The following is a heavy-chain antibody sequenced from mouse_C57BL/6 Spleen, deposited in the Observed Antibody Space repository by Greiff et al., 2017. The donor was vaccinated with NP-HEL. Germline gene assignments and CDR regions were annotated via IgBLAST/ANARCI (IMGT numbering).Heavy chain of an antibody. D-gene: IGHD1-1*01. CDR3: ARYITTVAYYYAMDY. J-gene: IGHJ4*01. CDR1: GFTFTDYY. Sequence: EVKLVESGGGLVQPGGSLSLSCAASGFTFTDYYMSWVRQPPGKALEWLGFIRNKANGYTTEYSASVKGRFTISRDNSQSILYLQMNALRAEDSATYDCARYITTVAYYYAMDYWGQGTSVTVSS. CDR2: IRNKANGYTT. V-gene: IGHV7-3*01.